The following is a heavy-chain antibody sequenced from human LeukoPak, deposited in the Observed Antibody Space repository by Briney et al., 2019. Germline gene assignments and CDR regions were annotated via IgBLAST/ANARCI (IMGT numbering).Heavy chain of an antibody. V-gene: IGHV3-9*01. CDR2: ISWNSGSI. CDR1: GFTFYDYA. Sequence: GGSLRLPCAASGFTFYDYAMHWVRHAPGKGLEWVSGISWNSGSIVYADSVEGRFTISRDNAKNSLYLQMNSLRAEDTALYYCAKDSSSGGQYYFDYWGQGTLVTVSS. D-gene: IGHD2-15*01. J-gene: IGHJ4*02. CDR3: AKDSSSGGQYYFDY.